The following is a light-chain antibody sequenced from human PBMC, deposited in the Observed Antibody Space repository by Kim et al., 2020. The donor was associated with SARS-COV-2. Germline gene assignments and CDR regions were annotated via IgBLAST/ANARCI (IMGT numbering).Light chain of an antibody. CDR2: YDS. Sequence: PGKTARISWGGNNIGSKSVHWYQQKPGQAPILVIYYDSDRPSGIPERFSGSTSGNTATLTISRVEAGDEADYYCQVWDSSSDLYVFGTGTKVTVL. V-gene: IGLV3-21*04. CDR3: QVWDSSSDLYV. J-gene: IGLJ1*01. CDR1: NIGSKS.